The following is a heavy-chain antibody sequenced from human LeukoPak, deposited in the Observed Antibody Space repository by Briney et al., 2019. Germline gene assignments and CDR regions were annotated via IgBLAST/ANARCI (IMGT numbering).Heavy chain of an antibody. V-gene: IGHV1-18*01. Sequence: ASVKVSCTASGYTFTSYGISWVRQAPGQGLEWMGWISDYNGNTSYAQKLQGRVTMTTDTSTSTAYMELKSLRSDDTAVYYCARSITYYYDSSGYFPDYWGQGTLVTVSS. CDR2: ISDYNGNT. CDR1: GYTFTSYG. D-gene: IGHD3-22*01. J-gene: IGHJ4*02. CDR3: ARSITYYYDSSGYFPDY.